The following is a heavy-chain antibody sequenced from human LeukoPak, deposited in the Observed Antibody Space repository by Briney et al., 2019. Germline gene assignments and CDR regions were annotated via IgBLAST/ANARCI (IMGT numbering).Heavy chain of an antibody. D-gene: IGHD1-14*01. J-gene: IGHJ4*02. Sequence: GGSLRLSCAGSGFTFGGYGMHWFRQTPGKGLEWVAVIAYDGSRAFYADSVKGRFTISRDNSKNTMSVQMDDLRAEDTAVYYCTRYNNDHFDYWGQGTQVTVSS. CDR1: GFTFGGYG. CDR3: TRYNNDHFDY. V-gene: IGHV3-33*01. CDR2: IAYDGSRA.